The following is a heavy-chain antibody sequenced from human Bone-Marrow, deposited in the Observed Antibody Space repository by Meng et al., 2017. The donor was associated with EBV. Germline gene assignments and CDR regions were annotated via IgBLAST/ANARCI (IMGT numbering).Heavy chain of an antibody. CDR3: AKDLSGRFDP. CDR2: IPSDASHNK. CDR1: GFTFSNYG. V-gene: IGHV3-30*18. D-gene: IGHD1-14*01. J-gene: IGHJ5*02. Sequence: QERLVESGGGVGPPGRSLRLSCAASGFTFSNYGFHWVRQAPGKGPEWVAIIPSDASHNKYYADSVKGRFTISRDNSKNTLYLQMNSLRTEDTAVYYCAKDLSGRFDPWGQGTLVTVSS.